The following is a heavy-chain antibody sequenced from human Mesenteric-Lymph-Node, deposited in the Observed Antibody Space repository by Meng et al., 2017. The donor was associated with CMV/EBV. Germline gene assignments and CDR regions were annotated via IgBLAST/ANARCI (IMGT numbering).Heavy chain of an antibody. CDR3: ARQTTAHYHGSPRWFDA. CDR2: MNPNNDNT. V-gene: IGHV1-8*03. D-gene: IGHD3-22*01. J-gene: IGHJ5*02. Sequence: ASVKVSCKASGYTFTSYDINWVRQATGQGLEWMGWMNPNNDNTGYARKLQGRVTITGNTSISTASMELSSLRSEDTAVYYCARQTTAHYHGSPRWFDAWGQGTLVTVSS. CDR1: GYTFTSYD.